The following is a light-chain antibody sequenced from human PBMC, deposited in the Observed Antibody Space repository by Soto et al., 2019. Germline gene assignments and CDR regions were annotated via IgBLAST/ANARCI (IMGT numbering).Light chain of an antibody. CDR1: SGSVSTSYY. CDR3: VLYMGSGIWV. CDR2: NTN. Sequence: QAVVTQEPSFSVSPGRTVTLTCGLSSGSVSTSYYPSWYQQTPGQAPRKLIYNTNTRSSGVPDRFSGSILGNKAALTITGAPADDESYYYCVLYMGSGIWVFGGGTKLTVL. J-gene: IGLJ3*02. V-gene: IGLV8-61*01.